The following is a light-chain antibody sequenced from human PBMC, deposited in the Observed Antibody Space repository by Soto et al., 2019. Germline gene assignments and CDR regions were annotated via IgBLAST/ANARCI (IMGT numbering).Light chain of an antibody. CDR2: DAS. V-gene: IGKV3-11*01. Sequence: EVLLTQSPATLSLSPGERAALSCRASQSVSTFLAWYQQKPGQAPRLLIYDASNRATGIPARLSGRGSGKDFTLTISSLETEDFAVYYCQQCANWPQKWTFGHGTKVDIK. J-gene: IGKJ1*01. CDR3: QQCANWPQKWT. CDR1: QSVSTF.